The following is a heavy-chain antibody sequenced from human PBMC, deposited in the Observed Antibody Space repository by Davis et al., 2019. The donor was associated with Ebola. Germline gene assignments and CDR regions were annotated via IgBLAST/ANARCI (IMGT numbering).Heavy chain of an antibody. V-gene: IGHV3-7*01. J-gene: IGHJ4*02. CDR3: ASNNDWRFDY. D-gene: IGHD3-9*01. CDR2: IKPDGSEK. Sequence: PGGSLRLSCAASGFTFRSYWMTWVRHAPGKGLEWVATIKPDGSEKYYVDSVKGRFIISRDNARNSLYLQMNSLRAEDTAVFYCASNNDWRFDYWGQGALVTVSS. CDR1: GFTFRSYW.